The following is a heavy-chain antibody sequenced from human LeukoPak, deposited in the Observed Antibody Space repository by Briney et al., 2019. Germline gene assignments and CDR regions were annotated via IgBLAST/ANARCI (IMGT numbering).Heavy chain of an antibody. CDR3: AALWFGELFAFRY. J-gene: IGHJ4*02. CDR2: IYSGGST. D-gene: IGHD3-10*01. Sequence: GGALRLSCAASGFTVSSNYMSWVRQAPGKGLEWVSVIYSGGSTYYADSVKGRFTISRDNSKNMLYLQMNSLRAEDTAVYYCAALWFGELFAFRYWSQGTLVTVSS. CDR1: GFTVSSNY. V-gene: IGHV3-66*01.